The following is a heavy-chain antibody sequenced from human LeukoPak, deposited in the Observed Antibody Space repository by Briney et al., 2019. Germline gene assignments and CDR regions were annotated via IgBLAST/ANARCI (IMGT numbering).Heavy chain of an antibody. D-gene: IGHD3-16*01. CDR2: IYPGDSDT. CDR3: ARFRQGLGELPDY. V-gene: IGHV5-51*01. CDR1: GYSFTTYW. Sequence: GESLKISCQGSGYSFTTYWIGWVRQMPGKGLEWMGIIYPGDSDTRYSPSFQGQVTISADKSISTAYLQWSSLKASDTAMYYCARFRQGLGELPDYWGQGTLVTVSS. J-gene: IGHJ4*02.